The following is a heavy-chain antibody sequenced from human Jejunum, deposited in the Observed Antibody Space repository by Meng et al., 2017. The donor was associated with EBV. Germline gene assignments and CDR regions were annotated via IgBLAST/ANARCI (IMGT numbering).Heavy chain of an antibody. CDR3: ARRTGDYVVGY. J-gene: IGHJ4*02. CDR2: VHFSGIT. CDR1: GGSFSGYY. D-gene: IGHD2-8*02. Sequence: VQVQQGGAGLLRPTETLSLTCAVYGGSFSGYYWSWVRQPPGRGLEYIGEVHFSGITNYTPSLKSRVTMSVDASKNQFSLRLTSVTAADTAVYYCARRTGDYVVGYWGQGTLVTVSS. V-gene: IGHV4-34*02.